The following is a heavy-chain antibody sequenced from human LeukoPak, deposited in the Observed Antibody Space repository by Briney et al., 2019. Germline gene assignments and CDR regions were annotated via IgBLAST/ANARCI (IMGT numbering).Heavy chain of an antibody. CDR1: GYTFTSYD. CDR3: ARGPYPYQLLYRGDDWFDP. V-gene: IGHV1-8*01. Sequence: ASVKVACKASGYTFTSYDINWVRQATGQGLEWMGWMNPNSGNTGYAQKFQGRVTMTRNTSISTAYMELSSLRSEDTAVYHCARGPYPYQLLYRGDDWFDPWGQGTLVTVSS. D-gene: IGHD2-2*02. CDR2: MNPNSGNT. J-gene: IGHJ5*02.